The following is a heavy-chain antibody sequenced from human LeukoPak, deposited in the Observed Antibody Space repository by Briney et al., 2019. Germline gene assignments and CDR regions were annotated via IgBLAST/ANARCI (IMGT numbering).Heavy chain of an antibody. J-gene: IGHJ4*02. Sequence: SETLCLTCTVSGGSISGYYWSWIRQPPGKGLEWIGYIYYSGSTNYNPSLKSRVTISVDTSKNQFSLKLSSVTAADTAVYYCARHRSYDSSGYYPLDYWGQGTLVTVSS. CDR1: GGSISGYY. V-gene: IGHV4-59*08. D-gene: IGHD3-22*01. CDR2: IYYSGST. CDR3: ARHRSYDSSGYYPLDY.